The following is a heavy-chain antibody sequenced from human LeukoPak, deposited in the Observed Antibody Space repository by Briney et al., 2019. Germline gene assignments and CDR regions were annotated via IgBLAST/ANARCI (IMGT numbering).Heavy chain of an antibody. D-gene: IGHD3-22*01. CDR2: IKTDGSST. V-gene: IGHV3-74*01. Sequence: GGSLRLSCVASGFTFSEYWMHWVRQAPGKGLMWVSRIKTDGSSTDYADSVKGRFTISRDNVKNTVYLQMNSLRGEDTAVYYCARTNYYDSSGFDYWGQGTLVTVSS. CDR3: ARTNYYDSSGFDY. CDR1: GFTFSEYW. J-gene: IGHJ4*02.